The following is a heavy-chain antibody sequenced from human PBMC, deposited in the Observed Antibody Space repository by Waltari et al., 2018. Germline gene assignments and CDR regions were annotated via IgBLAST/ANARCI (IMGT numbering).Heavy chain of an antibody. J-gene: IGHJ4*02. Sequence: EVQLVQSGADVKKPGESLKISCKVSGYNFARYWIGWVRQTPGKGLEWVGTNAGEGLEWMGIIYPGDSDTQYSPSFQGQVTISADKSISTAYLQWRSLKTSDTAMYYCARLGSGSFGDHWGQGTLVTVSS. CDR3: ARLGSGSFGDH. D-gene: IGHD3-10*01. CDR1: GYNFARYW. V-gene: IGHV5-51*01. CDR2: IYPGDSDT.